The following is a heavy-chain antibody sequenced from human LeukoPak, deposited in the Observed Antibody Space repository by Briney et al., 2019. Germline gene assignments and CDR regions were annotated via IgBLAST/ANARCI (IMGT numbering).Heavy chain of an antibody. CDR3: ARFSGYIYGYDY. D-gene: IGHD5-18*01. V-gene: IGHV4-39*01. CDR1: GGSISSSSSY. Sequence: SETPSLTCTVSGGSISSSSSYWGWIRQPPGKGLEWIGTTYNSWRNYYNPSLKSRVTISGDTSKNQFSLKVTSVTAADTAVYYCARFSGYIYGYDYWGQGTLVTVSS. J-gene: IGHJ4*02. CDR2: TYNSWRN.